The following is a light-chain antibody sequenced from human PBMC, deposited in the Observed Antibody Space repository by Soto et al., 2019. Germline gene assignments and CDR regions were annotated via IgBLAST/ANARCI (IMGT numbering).Light chain of an antibody. CDR1: QSISGS. CDR2: GAS. V-gene: IGKV1-39*01. CDR3: QQSYSTTIT. Sequence: DIQMTQSPSSLAASGRDRVTITCRATQSISGSLNWYQQKPGKAPKLXIYGASTLPSGVPSRFSGRGSGTDYTLPISSLQPEDVATYYCQQSYSTTITFGQGTRLEIK. J-gene: IGKJ5*01.